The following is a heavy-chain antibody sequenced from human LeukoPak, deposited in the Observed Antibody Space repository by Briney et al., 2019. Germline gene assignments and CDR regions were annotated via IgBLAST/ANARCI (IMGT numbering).Heavy chain of an antibody. D-gene: IGHD1-26*01. CDR2: INHSGST. CDR3: ARGRGSYSYYFDY. CDR1: GGSFSGYY. Sequence: PSETLSLTCAVYGGSFSGYYWSWIRQPPGKGLEWIGEINHSGSTNYNPSLKSRVTISVDTSKNQFSLKLSSVTAADTAVYYCARGRGSYSYYFDYWGQGTLVTVSS. J-gene: IGHJ4*02. V-gene: IGHV4-34*01.